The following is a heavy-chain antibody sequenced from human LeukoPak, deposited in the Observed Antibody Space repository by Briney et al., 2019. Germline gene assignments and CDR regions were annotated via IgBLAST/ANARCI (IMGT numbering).Heavy chain of an antibody. CDR2: IIPIFGTA. CDR1: GGTFSSYA. Sequence: SVKVSCKASGGTFSSYAISWVRQAPGQGLEWMGGIIPIFGTANYAQKFQGRVTITTEESTSTAYMELSSLRSEDKAVYYCASSGRNYDFWSGYFNYWGQGTLVTVSS. J-gene: IGHJ4*02. CDR3: ASSGRNYDFWSGYFNY. D-gene: IGHD3-3*01. V-gene: IGHV1-69*05.